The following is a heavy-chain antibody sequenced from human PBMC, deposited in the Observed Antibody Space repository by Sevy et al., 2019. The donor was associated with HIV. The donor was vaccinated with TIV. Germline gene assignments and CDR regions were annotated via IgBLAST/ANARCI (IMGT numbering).Heavy chain of an antibody. V-gene: IGHV3-73*01. CDR3: TSGIAVVGTVYFDY. J-gene: IGHJ4*02. Sequence: GGSLRLSCAVSGFTFSGSAMDWVRHTSGKGLEWLGRIRNQANNYTTTYAASGKGRFVISRDDSKNTAYLHMSNLKSEETAVYYCTSGIAVVGTVYFDYWGRGTLVTVSS. CDR1: GFTFSGSA. D-gene: IGHD6-19*01. CDR2: IRNQANNYTT.